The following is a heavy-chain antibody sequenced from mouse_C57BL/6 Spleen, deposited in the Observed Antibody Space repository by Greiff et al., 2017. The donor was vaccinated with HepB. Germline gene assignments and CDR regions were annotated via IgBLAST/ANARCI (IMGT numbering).Heavy chain of an antibody. CDR3: ARGLFAY. V-gene: IGHV1-26*01. Sequence: EVQLQQSGPELVKPGASVKISCKASGYTFTDYYMNWVKQSHGKSLEWIGDINPNNGGTSYNQKFKGKATLTVDKSSSTAYMELRSLTSEDSAVYYWARGLFAYWGQGTLVTVSA. J-gene: IGHJ3*01. CDR1: GYTFTDYY. CDR2: INPNNGGT.